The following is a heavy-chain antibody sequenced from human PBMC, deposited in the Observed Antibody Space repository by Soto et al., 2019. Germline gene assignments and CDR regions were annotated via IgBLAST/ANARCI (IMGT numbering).Heavy chain of an antibody. CDR1: GCTFDDYT. CDR2: ISWCGGST. CDR3: AKDGTLEYSRSYYFDY. J-gene: IGHJ4*02. D-gene: IGHD6-6*01. Sequence: GYLLLACAASGCTFDDYTMHWVRQAPGKGLEWVSLISWCGGSTYYADSVKGRFTISRDNSKNSLYLQMNSLRTEDTALYYCAKDGTLEYSRSYYFDYWGQGTLVTVSS. V-gene: IGHV3-43*01.